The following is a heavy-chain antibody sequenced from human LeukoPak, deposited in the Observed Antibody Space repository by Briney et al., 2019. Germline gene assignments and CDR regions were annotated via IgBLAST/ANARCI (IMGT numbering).Heavy chain of an antibody. V-gene: IGHV3-11*01. J-gene: IGHJ6*02. CDR1: GFTFSHYY. CDR2: ISGSGSAV. CDR3: ARGYVDEPNYYYAMDV. D-gene: IGHD3-9*01. Sequence: GGSLRLSCAASGFTFSHYYMNWIRQAPGKGLEWVSSISGSGSAVSYADSVRGRFTISRDNAKHSLYLQMNSLRGEDTAVYYCARGYVDEPNYYYAMDVWGQGTTVTVSS.